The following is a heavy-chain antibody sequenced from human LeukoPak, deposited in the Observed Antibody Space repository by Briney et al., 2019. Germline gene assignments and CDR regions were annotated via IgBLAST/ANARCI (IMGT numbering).Heavy chain of an antibody. CDR3: ARRVNYYDSSGYYLFDY. V-gene: IGHV4-39*01. CDR1: GGSISSSSYY. J-gene: IGHJ4*02. CDR2: IYYSGST. Sequence: KPSETLSLTCTVSGGSISSSSYYWGWIRQPPGKGLEWIGSIYYSGSTYYNPSLKSRVTISVDTSKNQFSLKLSSVTAADTAVYYCARRVNYYDSSGYYLFDYWGQGTLVTVSS. D-gene: IGHD3-22*01.